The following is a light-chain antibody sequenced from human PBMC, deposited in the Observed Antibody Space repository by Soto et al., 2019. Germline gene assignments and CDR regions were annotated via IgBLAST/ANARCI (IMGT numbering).Light chain of an antibody. CDR3: QQYGSSPRT. J-gene: IGKJ1*01. Sequence: EIVMTQSPGTLSVSPGERATLSCWASQSISSSYLAWYQQKPGQAPRLLIYGASTRATGIPDRFSGSGSGTDFTLTISRLESEDFAVYYCQQYGSSPRTFGQGTKVDIK. CDR2: GAS. CDR1: QSISSSY. V-gene: IGKV3-20*01.